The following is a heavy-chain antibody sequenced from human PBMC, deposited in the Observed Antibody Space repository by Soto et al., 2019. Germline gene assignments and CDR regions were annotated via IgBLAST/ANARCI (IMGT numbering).Heavy chain of an antibody. J-gene: IGHJ4*02. Sequence: QVLLQESGPGPVQPSGTLSLSCVVSGVSIGSNYYWGWVRQPPGKGLEWLGDVSRIGSVNYKPSLKSRVTISMDKSQNQFSLKRNSVTAADTAVYYCARSLGWYAIDYWGQGTLVIVSS. V-gene: IGHV4-4*02. CDR1: GVSIGSNYY. D-gene: IGHD6-19*01. CDR2: VSRIGSV. CDR3: ARSLGWYAIDY.